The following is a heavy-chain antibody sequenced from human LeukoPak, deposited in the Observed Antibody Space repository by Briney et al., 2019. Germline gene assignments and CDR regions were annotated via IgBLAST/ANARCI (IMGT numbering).Heavy chain of an antibody. Sequence: PGGSLRLSCAASGFTFNNYAMSWVRQTPGKGLEWVSTISASGGTTYYADSMKGRFTISRDNSKNTLSLQMISLRAEDTAMYYCAKRSGNYYMIEYWGQGTLVTVSS. CDR2: ISASGGTT. V-gene: IGHV3-23*01. D-gene: IGHD1-26*01. J-gene: IGHJ4*02. CDR3: AKRSGNYYMIEY. CDR1: GFTFNNYA.